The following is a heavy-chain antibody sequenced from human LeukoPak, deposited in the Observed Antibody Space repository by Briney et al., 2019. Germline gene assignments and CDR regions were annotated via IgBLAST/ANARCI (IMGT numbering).Heavy chain of an antibody. CDR2: ISRSGEST. CDR1: GFTFDDYA. CDR3: AKDYAVGSIDY. V-gene: IGHV3-23*01. D-gene: IGHD3-16*01. J-gene: IGHJ4*02. Sequence: PGRSLRLSCAASGFTFDDYAMHWIRQAPGKGLEWVSSISRSGESTFYADSVRGRFTISRDNSKNTVSLQMESLRAEDTALYYCAKDYAVGSIDYWGQGTLVTVSS.